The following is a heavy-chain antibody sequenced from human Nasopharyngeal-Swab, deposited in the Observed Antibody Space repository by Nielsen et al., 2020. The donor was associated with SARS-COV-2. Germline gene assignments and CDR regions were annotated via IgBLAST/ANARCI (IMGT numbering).Heavy chain of an antibody. D-gene: IGHD4-17*01. V-gene: IGHV1-2*06. CDR2: IDPNTGGS. Sequence: ASVKVSCKTSGYIFTDYYIHWVRQAPGQGLEWMGRIDPNTGGSSSAQIFQGRVTMTRDTSISTAYIEVTNLTSDDTAVYYCARALSARTTFNCLGPWGQGTLVTVSS. CDR3: ARALSARTTFNCLGP. J-gene: IGHJ5*02. CDR1: GYIFTDYY.